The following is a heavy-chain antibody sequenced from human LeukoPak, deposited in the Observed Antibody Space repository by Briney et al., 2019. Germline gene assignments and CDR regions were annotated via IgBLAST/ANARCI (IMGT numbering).Heavy chain of an antibody. V-gene: IGHV3-30*02. CDR2: IRYDGSNK. J-gene: IGHJ4*02. CDR3: AKDLWNYYDSSGYSFDY. D-gene: IGHD3-22*01. Sequence: GGSLRLSCAASGFTFSSYGMHWVRQAPGKGLEWVAFIRYDGSNKYYADSVKGRFTISRDNSKNTLYLQMNSLRAEDTAVYYCAKDLWNYYDSSGYSFDYWGQGTLVTVSS. CDR1: GFTFSSYG.